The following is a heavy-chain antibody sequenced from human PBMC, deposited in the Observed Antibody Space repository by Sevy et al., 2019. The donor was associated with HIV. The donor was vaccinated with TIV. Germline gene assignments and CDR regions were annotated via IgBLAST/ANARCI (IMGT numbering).Heavy chain of an antibody. CDR2: ISAYNSKT. Sequence: ASVKVSCKASGYTFTRYGITWVRQAPGQGLEWMGWISAYNSKTNFAQKFQDKFTMTTDTSTSTAYLELRSLTSDDTAVYYCARDGQVYSSSSGDYYYNRMDVWGQGTTVTVSS. CDR1: GYTFTRYG. V-gene: IGHV1-18*04. D-gene: IGHD6-6*01. J-gene: IGHJ6*02. CDR3: ARDGQVYSSSSGDYYYNRMDV.